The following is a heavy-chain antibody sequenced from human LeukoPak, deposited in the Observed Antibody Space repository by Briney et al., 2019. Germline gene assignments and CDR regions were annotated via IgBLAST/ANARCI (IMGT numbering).Heavy chain of an antibody. CDR3: ARYEENSGWYSYYFGY. J-gene: IGHJ4*02. D-gene: IGHD6-19*01. Sequence: SETLSLTCTVSGGSISSSSYYWGWLRHPPGKGLEWLGRIYYSGSTYYNPSLKSRVTISVDTSKNQFSLKLSSVTAADTAVYYCARYEENSGWYSYYFGYWGQGTLVTVSS. CDR1: GGSISSSSYY. CDR2: IYYSGST. V-gene: IGHV4-39*01.